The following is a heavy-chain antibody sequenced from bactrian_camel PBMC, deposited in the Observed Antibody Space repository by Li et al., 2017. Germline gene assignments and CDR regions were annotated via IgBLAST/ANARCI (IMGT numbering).Heavy chain of an antibody. CDR2: INSDGQI. Sequence: HVQLVESGGGSVQAGGSLRLYCKYTQSPYTREQYCMGWFRQAPGKAREGIAAINSDGQIVYAESVKGRFTISKDNAKNTLYLQMNSLKPEDTAMYYCAAVRYGVTWYPLCRARSADFGYWGQGTQVTVS. V-gene: IGHV3S57*01. D-gene: IGHD6*01. CDR1: QSPYTREQYC. J-gene: IGHJ6*01. CDR3: AAVRYGVTWYPLCRARSADFGY.